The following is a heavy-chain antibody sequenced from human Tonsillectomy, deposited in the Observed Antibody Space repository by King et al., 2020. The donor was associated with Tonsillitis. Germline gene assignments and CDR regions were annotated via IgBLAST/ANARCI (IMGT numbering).Heavy chain of an antibody. CDR2: INPDGSEE. CDR3: ARDGRLLFY. D-gene: IGHD1-26*01. Sequence: VQLVESGGGLVQPGGSLRLSCTASGFTFSSHWMSWVRQAPGKGLECVANINPDGSEENYVDSVKGRFTISRDNAKSPLYLQMHSLRAEDTAVYYCARDGRLLFYWGQGTLVTVSS. CDR1: GFTFSSHW. J-gene: IGHJ4*02. V-gene: IGHV3-7*01.